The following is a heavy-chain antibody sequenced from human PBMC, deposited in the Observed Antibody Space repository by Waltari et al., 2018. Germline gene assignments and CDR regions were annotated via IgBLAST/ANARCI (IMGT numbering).Heavy chain of an antibody. V-gene: IGHV4-39*01. CDR3: ARPEEEYNWFDP. CDR1: GGSISSSSYY. J-gene: IGHJ5*02. CDR2: IYYSGST. Sequence: QLQLQESGPGLVKPSETLSLTCTVSGGSISSSSYYWGWTRQPPGKGLELIGSIYYSGSTYYNPSLKIRVTISVDTSKNQFSLKLSSVTAADTAVYYCARPEEEYNWFDPWGQGTLVTVSS.